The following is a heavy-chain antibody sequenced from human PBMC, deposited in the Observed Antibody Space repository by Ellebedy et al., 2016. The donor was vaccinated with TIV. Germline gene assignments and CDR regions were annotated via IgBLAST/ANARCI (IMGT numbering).Heavy chain of an antibody. CDR1: GFTFSTHG. J-gene: IGHJ4*02. D-gene: IGHD7-27*01. V-gene: IGHV3-30*03. CDR2: ISYDGSYK. Sequence: PGGSLRLSCAASGFTFSTHGMHWVRQAPGKGLEWVAVISYDGSYKYYSDSLKGRFTISRDNSKNTLYLQMNSLRAEDTAVYYCARDSGYTTNWDVGAYWGQGTLVTVSS. CDR3: ARDSGYTTNWDVGAY.